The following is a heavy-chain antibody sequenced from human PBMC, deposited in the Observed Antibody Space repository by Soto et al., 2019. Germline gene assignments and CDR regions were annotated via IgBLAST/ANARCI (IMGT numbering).Heavy chain of an antibody. D-gene: IGHD3-9*01. CDR2: ISSIGST. J-gene: IGHJ6*02. CDR3: ARGLVIRPYYYHGMDV. V-gene: IGHV4-30-4*01. CDR1: GGSISSGDYS. Sequence: QVQLQESGPGLVKPSQTLSLTCTVSGGSISSGDYSWSWIRQSPGKGLAWIGYISSIGSTYYNPSLKSRVSVSRDTSKNQFSLKLSSVTTTDTAVYYCARGLVIRPYYYHGMDVWGQGTTVTVSS.